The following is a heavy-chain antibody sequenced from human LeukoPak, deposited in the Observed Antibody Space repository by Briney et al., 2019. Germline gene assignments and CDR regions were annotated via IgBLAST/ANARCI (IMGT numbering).Heavy chain of an antibody. CDR1: GYTFTGYY. CDR3: ARVAAAGTWWFDP. J-gene: IGHJ5*02. Sequence: VSVRVSCKASGYTFTGYYMHWVRQAPGQGLEWMGWINPNSGGTNYAQKFQGRVTMTRDTSISTAYMELSRLRSDDTAVYYCARVAAAGTWWFDPWGQGTLVTVSS. CDR2: INPNSGGT. V-gene: IGHV1-2*02. D-gene: IGHD6-13*01.